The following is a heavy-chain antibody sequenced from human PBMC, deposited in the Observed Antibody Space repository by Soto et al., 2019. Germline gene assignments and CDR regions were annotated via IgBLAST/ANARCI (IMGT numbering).Heavy chain of an antibody. D-gene: IGHD2-8*01. CDR2: ISYDGNNK. CDR1: GFTFSSYG. V-gene: IGHV3-30*18. J-gene: IGHJ6*02. Sequence: PGGSLRLSCAASGFTFSSYGMHWVRQAPGKGLEWVAVISYDGNNKFYADSAKGRFTVSRDNSKNTLFLQMNSLRTDDTAVYYCAKDVILWTNYYFHGMDVWGQGTTVTVSS. CDR3: AKDVILWTNYYFHGMDV.